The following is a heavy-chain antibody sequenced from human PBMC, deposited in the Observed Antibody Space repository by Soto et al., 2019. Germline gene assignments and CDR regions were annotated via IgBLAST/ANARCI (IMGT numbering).Heavy chain of an antibody. Sequence: PGGSLRLSCAATGFTVSTNYMSWVRQAPGKGLEWVSFISEAGDSTHYADSVKGRFTISRDNSKNTLYLQMNSLRAEDTALYHSVKGGWLDFWGQGALVTVSS. CDR3: VKGGWLDF. V-gene: IGHV3-23*01. CDR1: GFTVSTNY. J-gene: IGHJ5*01. CDR2: ISEAGDST.